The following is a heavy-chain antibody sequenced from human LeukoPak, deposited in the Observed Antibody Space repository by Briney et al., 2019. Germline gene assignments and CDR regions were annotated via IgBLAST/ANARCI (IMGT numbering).Heavy chain of an antibody. CDR3: AKARIAAAGTGAFDV. Sequence: GGSLRLSCAASGFAVSSYGMTWVRQAPGKGLEWVSAFSATDGSAQYAESVKGRFTISRDNSKNSLYLQMNSLRDEDTAVYYCAKARIAAAGTGAFDVWGQGTMVTVSS. CDR1: GFAVSSYG. D-gene: IGHD6-13*01. V-gene: IGHV3-23*01. J-gene: IGHJ3*01. CDR2: FSATDGSA.